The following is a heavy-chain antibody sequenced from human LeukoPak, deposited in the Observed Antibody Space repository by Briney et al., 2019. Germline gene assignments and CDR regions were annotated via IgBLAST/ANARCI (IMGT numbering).Heavy chain of an antibody. J-gene: IGHJ4*02. CDR2: ISRNSDYI. CDR3: ASYFDY. Sequence: NSGGSLRLSCAASGFTFSTYTMNWVRQAPGKGLERVPSISRNSDYIYYADSVKGRFTISRDNAKDSLYLQMNSLRDEDTAIYYCASYFDYWGQGALVTVSS. CDR1: GFTFSTYT. V-gene: IGHV3-21*01.